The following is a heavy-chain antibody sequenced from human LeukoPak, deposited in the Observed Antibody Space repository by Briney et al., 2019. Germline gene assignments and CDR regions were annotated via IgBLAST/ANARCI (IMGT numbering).Heavy chain of an antibody. CDR1: GFTVSNNY. CDR2: IYRGGDT. D-gene: IGHD2-15*01. CDR3: AKSRSGSADWALQIFDN. V-gene: IGHV3-53*01. J-gene: IGHJ4*02. Sequence: GGSLRLSCAASGFTVSNNYIMWVRQAPGKGLEWVSDIYRGGDTNYADSVKGRFTISRDNSKNTLYLQMNSLRAEDTAVYFCAKSRSGSADWALQIFDNWGQGTLVTVSS.